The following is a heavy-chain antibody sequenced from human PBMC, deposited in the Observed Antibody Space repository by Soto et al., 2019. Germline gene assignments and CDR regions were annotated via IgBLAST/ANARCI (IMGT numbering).Heavy chain of an antibody. CDR1: GFPFSSYS. CDR3: ARTSNYDFWSGYLGRYYYYYGMDV. CDR2: ISSSSSTI. V-gene: IGHV3-48*02. J-gene: IGHJ6*02. Sequence: PAGSVILSCAASGFPFSSYSMNWVRHAPGKGLEWVSYISSSSSTIYYADSVKGRFTISRDNAKNSLYLQMNSLRDEDTAVYYCARTSNYDFWSGYLGRYYYYYGMDVWGQGTTVTVSS. D-gene: IGHD3-3*01.